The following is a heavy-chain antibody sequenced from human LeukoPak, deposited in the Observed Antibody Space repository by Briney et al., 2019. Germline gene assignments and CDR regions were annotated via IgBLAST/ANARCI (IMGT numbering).Heavy chain of an antibody. J-gene: IGHJ6*02. Sequence: PGGSLRLSCAASGFTFSSYWMNWARQAPGKGLEWVASINHNGNVNYYVDSVKGRFTISRDNAKNTLYLQMNSLRAEDTAVYYCARGFETYYYDSSGYPSLLAMDVWGQGTTVTVSS. D-gene: IGHD3-22*01. CDR3: ARGFETYYYDSSGYPSLLAMDV. CDR2: INHNGNVN. V-gene: IGHV3-7*01. CDR1: GFTFSSYW.